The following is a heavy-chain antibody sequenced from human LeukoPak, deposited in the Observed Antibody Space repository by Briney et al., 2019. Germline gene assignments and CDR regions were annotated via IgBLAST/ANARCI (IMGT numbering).Heavy chain of an antibody. CDR3: ARAGSYYGSGSYSVGY. CDR1: GFTFSSYA. D-gene: IGHD3-10*01. CDR2: ISSSGSTI. Sequence: PGGSLRLSCAASGFTFSSYAMSWVRQAPGKGLEWVSYISSSGSTIYYADSVKGRFTISRDNAKNSLYLQMNSLRAEDTAVYYCARAGSYYGSGSYSVGYWGQGTLVTVSS. V-gene: IGHV3-48*04. J-gene: IGHJ4*02.